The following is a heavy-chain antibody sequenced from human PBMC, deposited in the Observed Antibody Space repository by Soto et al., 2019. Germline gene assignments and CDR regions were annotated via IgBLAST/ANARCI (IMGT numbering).Heavy chain of an antibody. CDR3: ARQNWNYVDY. Sequence: GAAVKVSCKASGGTFSSYAISWVRQAPGQGLEWMGGIIPIFGTANYAQKFQGRVTITADESTSTAYMELSSLRSEDTAVYYCARQNWNYVDYWGQGTLVTVSS. CDR1: GGTFSSYA. D-gene: IGHD1-1*01. V-gene: IGHV1-69*13. J-gene: IGHJ4*02. CDR2: IIPIFGTA.